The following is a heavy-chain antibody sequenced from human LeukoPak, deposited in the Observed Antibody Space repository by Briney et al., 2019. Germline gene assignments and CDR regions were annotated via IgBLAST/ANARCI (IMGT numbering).Heavy chain of an antibody. CDR3: TRRRGNQQPIDY. V-gene: IGHV3-23*01. J-gene: IGHJ4*02. Sequence: GGSLRLSCAASGFTFSSYAMSWVRQAPGKGLEWVSAISGGGIGIYYADSLKGRFTISRDDSKNTLYLQMNSLRAEDTAAYYCTRRRGNQQPIDYWGQGTLVTVSS. CDR2: ISGGGIGI. CDR1: GFTFSSYA. D-gene: IGHD2-2*01.